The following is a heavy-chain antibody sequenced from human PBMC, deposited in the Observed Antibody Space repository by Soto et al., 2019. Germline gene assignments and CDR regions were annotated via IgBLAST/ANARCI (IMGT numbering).Heavy chain of an antibody. V-gene: IGHV3-30-3*01. D-gene: IGHD6-13*01. CDR3: ARSQVWQPLPQPLEV. CDR1: GFTYSSYA. J-gene: IGHJ6*01. CDR2: ISYDGSTK. Sequence: GRCLRFSCAAAGFTYSSYAIHWGHPPPGKRLEWGAVISYDGSTKYYADSLKGRLIISRDNSKTTLYLQMNMLRAEDTVVYYGARSQVWQPLPQPLEVLGPGTTVAVSS.